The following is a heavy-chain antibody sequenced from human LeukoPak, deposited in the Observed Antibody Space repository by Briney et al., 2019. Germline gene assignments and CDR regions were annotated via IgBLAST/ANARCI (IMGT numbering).Heavy chain of an antibody. CDR3: ARDLTFDY. Sequence: PSETLSLTCTVSGGSISSYYWSWIRQPPGKGLEWIGYIHYSGETNYNPSLNSRVTISVDTSKNQFSLNLRSVTAADTAVYYCARDLTFDYWGQGALVTVSS. CDR2: IHYSGET. J-gene: IGHJ4*02. V-gene: IGHV4-59*12. CDR1: GGSISSYY.